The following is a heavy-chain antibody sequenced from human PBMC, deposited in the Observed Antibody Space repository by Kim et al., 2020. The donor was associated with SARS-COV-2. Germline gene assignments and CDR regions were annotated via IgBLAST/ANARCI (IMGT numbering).Heavy chain of an antibody. J-gene: IGHJ2*01. CDR1: GGSISSSRYY. D-gene: IGHD6-6*01. Sequence: SETLSLTCTVSGGSISSSRYYWGWIRQPPGKGLEWIGSIYYSGTTYYNPSLKSRVTISVDTSKNQFSLKLSSVTAPDTALYYCARRLEYSRSWYFDLWGR. V-gene: IGHV4-39*01. CDR2: IYYSGTT. CDR3: ARRLEYSRSWYFDL.